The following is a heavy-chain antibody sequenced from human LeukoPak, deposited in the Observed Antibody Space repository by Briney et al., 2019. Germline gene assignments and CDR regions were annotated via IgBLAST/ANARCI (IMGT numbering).Heavy chain of an antibody. D-gene: IGHD2-15*01. J-gene: IGHJ3*02. V-gene: IGHV3-33*08. CDR2: IWYDGSNK. CDR1: GFTVRRDY. CDR3: AREADCRGGSCYRGAFDI. Sequence: GGSLRLSCVASGFTVRRDYMHWVRQAPGKGLEWVAVIWYDGSNKYYADSVKGRFTISRDTSKNTLFLQMDSLRVEDTAVYYCAREADCRGGSCYRGAFDIWGQGTMVTVSS.